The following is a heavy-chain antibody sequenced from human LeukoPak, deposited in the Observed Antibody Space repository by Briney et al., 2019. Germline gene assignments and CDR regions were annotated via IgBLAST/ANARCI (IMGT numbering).Heavy chain of an antibody. Sequence: SETLSLTCTVSGGSISSSSYYWGWIRQPPGKGLEWIGRIYYSGSTYYNPSLKIRVTISVDTSKNPFYLKLSSVTAADTAVYYCARQELRFLEWLRYFDYWGQGTLVTVSS. J-gene: IGHJ4*02. D-gene: IGHD3-3*01. CDR3: ARQELRFLEWLRYFDY. CDR1: GGSISSSSYY. CDR2: IYYSGST. V-gene: IGHV4-39*01.